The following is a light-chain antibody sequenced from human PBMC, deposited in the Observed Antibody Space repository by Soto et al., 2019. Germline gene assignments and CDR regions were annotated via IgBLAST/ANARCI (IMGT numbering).Light chain of an antibody. CDR1: QSISSY. CDR2: AAS. Sequence: DIQMTQSPSSLSASVGDRVTITCRASQSISSYLNWYHQKPGKAPKLLIYAASSLQSGVPSRFSGSGSGTDFTLTISSLQPEDFATYYWQRSEMTPRTFVQGTKVEIK. J-gene: IGKJ1*01. V-gene: IGKV1-39*01. CDR3: QRSEMTPRT.